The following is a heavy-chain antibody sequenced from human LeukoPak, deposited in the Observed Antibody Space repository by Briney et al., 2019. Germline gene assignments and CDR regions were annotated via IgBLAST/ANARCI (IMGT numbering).Heavy chain of an antibody. CDR2: IATDGSQT. CDR1: GFTFTNHI. D-gene: IGHD5-18*01. Sequence: GGSLRLSCAASGFTFTNHIMHWVRQAPGKGLEWVASIATDGSQTFYRGSVKGRFTISRDNSENKLYLQMNSLRAEDTAVYYCAKDLGYSYGYANPFDYWGQGTLVTVSS. V-gene: IGHV3-30-3*01. J-gene: IGHJ4*02. CDR3: AKDLGYSYGYANPFDY.